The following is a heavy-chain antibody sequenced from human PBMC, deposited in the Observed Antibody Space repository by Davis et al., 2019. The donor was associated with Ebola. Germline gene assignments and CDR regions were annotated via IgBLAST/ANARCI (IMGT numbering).Heavy chain of an antibody. Sequence: GESLKISCAASGFTFSSYGMHWVRQAPGKGLEWVAVIWYDGSNKYYADSVKGRFTISRDNSKNTLYLQMNSLRAEDTAVYYCAKDRDYTAMAIYYYYGMDVWGQGTTVTVSS. D-gene: IGHD5-18*01. V-gene: IGHV3-33*06. CDR2: IWYDGSNK. CDR3: AKDRDYTAMAIYYYYGMDV. CDR1: GFTFSSYG. J-gene: IGHJ6*02.